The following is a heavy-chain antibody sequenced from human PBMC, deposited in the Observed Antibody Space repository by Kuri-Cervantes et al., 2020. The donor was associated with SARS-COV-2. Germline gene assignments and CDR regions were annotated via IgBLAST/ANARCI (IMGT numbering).Heavy chain of an antibody. J-gene: IGHJ4*02. CDR3: ARFSAAAGQRTFDY. CDR2: INHSGST. Sequence: SETLSLTCTVSGDSVSSGNYYWSWIRQPPGKGLEWIGEINHSGSTNYNPSLKSRVTISVDTSKNQFSLKLSSVTAADTAAYYCARFSAAAGQRTFDYWGQGTLVTVSS. V-gene: IGHV4-39*07. D-gene: IGHD6-13*01. CDR1: GDSVSSGNYY.